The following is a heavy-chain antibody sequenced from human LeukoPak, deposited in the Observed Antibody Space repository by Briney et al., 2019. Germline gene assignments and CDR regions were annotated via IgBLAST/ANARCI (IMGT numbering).Heavy chain of an antibody. J-gene: IGHJ2*01. CDR2: FTHLETT. V-gene: IGHV4-59*01. Sequence: KPSETLSLTCTVSGGSISSYYWTWIRQSPGKGLEWLGEFTHLETTNYNPSLKSRVTVSVDTSKNQFSLKLSSVTAADTAVYYCARDILSIAARGGFDWYFDLWGRGTLVTVSS. CDR1: GGSISSYY. D-gene: IGHD6-6*01. CDR3: ARDILSIAARGGFDWYFDL.